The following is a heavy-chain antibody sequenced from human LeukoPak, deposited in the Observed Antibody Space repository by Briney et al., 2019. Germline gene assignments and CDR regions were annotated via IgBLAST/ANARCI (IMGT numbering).Heavy chain of an antibody. V-gene: IGHV1-8*01. J-gene: IGHJ4*02. CDR2: MNPNSGNT. CDR1: GYTFTSYD. CDR3: ATEGPNTVTPPRGDY. Sequence: ASVKVSCKASGYTFTSYDTNWVRQATGQGLEWMGWMNPNSGNTGYAQKFQGRVTMTRNTSISTAYMELSSLRSEDTAVYYCATEGPNTVTPPRGDYWGQGTLVTVSS. D-gene: IGHD4-17*01.